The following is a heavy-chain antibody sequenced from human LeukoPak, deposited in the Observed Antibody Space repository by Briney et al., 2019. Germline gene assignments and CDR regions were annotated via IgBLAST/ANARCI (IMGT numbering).Heavy chain of an antibody. CDR1: GFTFSSYA. CDR3: ANDPTYYYGSGGYNYYGMDV. Sequence: GGSLRLSCAASGFTFSSYAMSWVRQAPGKGLEWVSAISGSGGSTYYADTVKGRFTISRDNSKNTLYLQMNSLRAEDTAVYYCANDPTYYYGSGGYNYYGMDVWGQGTTVTVSS. V-gene: IGHV3-23*01. D-gene: IGHD3-10*01. CDR2: ISGSGGST. J-gene: IGHJ6*02.